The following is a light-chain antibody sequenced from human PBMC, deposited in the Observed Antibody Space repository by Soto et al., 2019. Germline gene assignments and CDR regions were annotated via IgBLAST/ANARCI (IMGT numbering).Light chain of an antibody. CDR1: QTLLYSNGYNY. Sequence: DIVMTQSPLSLPVIPGEPASISCRSSQTLLYSNGYNYLDWYVQKPGQSPQLLIYLGSNRASGVPDRFSGSGSGTDFTLNINRVEAEDVGVYYCMQALQVPHTFGQGTKLEIK. V-gene: IGKV2-28*01. CDR2: LGS. J-gene: IGKJ2*01. CDR3: MQALQVPHT.